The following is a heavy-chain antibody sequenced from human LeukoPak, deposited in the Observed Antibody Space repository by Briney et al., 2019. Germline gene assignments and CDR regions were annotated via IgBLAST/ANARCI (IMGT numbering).Heavy chain of an antibody. D-gene: IGHD3-9*01. CDR2: ISGSGGST. CDR3: AKDLRYFDWLCLDY. Sequence: GGSLRLSCAASGFTFSSHAMSWVRQAPGKGLEWVSAISGSGGSTYYADSVKGRFTISRDNSKNTLYLQMNSLRAEDTAVYYCAKDLRYFDWLCLDYWGQGTLVTVSS. V-gene: IGHV3-23*01. J-gene: IGHJ4*02. CDR1: GFTFSSHA.